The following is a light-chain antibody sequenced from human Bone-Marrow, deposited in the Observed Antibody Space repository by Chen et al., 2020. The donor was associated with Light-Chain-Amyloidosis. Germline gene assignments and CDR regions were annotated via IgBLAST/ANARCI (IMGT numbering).Light chain of an antibody. CDR2: EDD. CDR3: QSYQGSSQGV. J-gene: IGLJ3*02. CDR1: SGIIATNY. V-gene: IGLV6-57*01. Sequence: NFMLTQPHSVSESPGKTVISSRTRSSGIIATNYVQWYQQRPGSSPTTVTYEDDQRPSGVPDRFSGSIDRSSNSASLTISGLKTEDEADYYCQSYQGSSQGVFGGGTKLTVL.